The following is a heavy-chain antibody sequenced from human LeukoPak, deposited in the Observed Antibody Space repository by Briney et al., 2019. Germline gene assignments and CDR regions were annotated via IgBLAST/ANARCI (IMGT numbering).Heavy chain of an antibody. V-gene: IGHV4-34*01. CDR1: GGSFSGYY. J-gene: IGHJ3*02. CDR2: INHSGTT. D-gene: IGHD6-13*01. CDR3: AIQQPGISVPGTIYAFDI. Sequence: SETLSLTCAVSGGSFSGYYWSWLRQSPGKGLEWIGEINHSGTTNYNPSLKSRVTISVDTPKNQFSLKLSSVTAADTAVYYCAIQQPGISVPGTIYAFDIWGQGTMVTVSS.